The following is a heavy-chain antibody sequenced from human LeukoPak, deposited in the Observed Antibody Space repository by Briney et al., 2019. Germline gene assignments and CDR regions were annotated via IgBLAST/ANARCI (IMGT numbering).Heavy chain of an antibody. Sequence: GGSLRLSCAASGFTFSRYWMHWVRQAPGKGLVWVSRINIDGSSASYADSVKGRFTISRDNAKNTLYLQMNSLRAEDTAVYYCGRVADIVATIDYWGQGTRVTVSS. D-gene: IGHD5-12*01. J-gene: IGHJ4*02. CDR2: INIDGSSA. CDR3: GRVADIVATIDY. V-gene: IGHV3-74*01. CDR1: GFTFSRYW.